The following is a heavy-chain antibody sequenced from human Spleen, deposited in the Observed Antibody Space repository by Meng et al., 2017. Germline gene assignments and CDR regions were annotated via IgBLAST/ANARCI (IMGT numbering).Heavy chain of an antibody. CDR3: ARGRGVIHPYYFDN. CDR2: IYHNGDT. CDR1: GASISSHY. D-gene: IGHD3-10*01. V-gene: IGHV4-59*11. Sequence: SETLSLTCTVSGASISSHYWSWIRQPPGKGLEWIGFIYHNGDTNYNPSLKSRVTISVDTSKNQFSLKLVSVTAADTAVYYCARGRGVIHPYYFDNWGQGTLVTVSS. J-gene: IGHJ4*02.